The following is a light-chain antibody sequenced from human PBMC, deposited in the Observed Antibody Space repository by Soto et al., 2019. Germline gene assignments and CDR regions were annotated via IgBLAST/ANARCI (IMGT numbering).Light chain of an antibody. CDR2: DIG. J-gene: IGLJ1*01. CDR1: SSDVGGYNY. Sequence: QSALTQPASVSGSPGQSITISCTGTSSDVGGYNYVSWYQHHPGKAPKLIIYDIGDRPSGVSYRFSGSKSGNTASLTISGLQAEDEADYFCSSFTDIMTNVFGSGTKLTVL. CDR3: SSFTDIMTNV. V-gene: IGLV2-14*03.